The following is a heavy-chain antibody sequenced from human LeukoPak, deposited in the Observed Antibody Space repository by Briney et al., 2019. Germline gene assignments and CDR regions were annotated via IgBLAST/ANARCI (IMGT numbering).Heavy chain of an antibody. CDR2: MNPSSGNT. CDR3: ARGRGRSGYYYGAFDI. V-gene: IGHV1-8*01. CDR1: GYTFTSYD. Sequence: ASVKVSCKASGYTFTSYDINWVRQATGQGLEWMGWMNPSSGNTGYAQKFQGRVTITADESTSTAYMELSSLRSEDTAVYYCARGRGRSGYYYGAFDIWGQGTMVTVSS. J-gene: IGHJ3*02. D-gene: IGHD3-22*01.